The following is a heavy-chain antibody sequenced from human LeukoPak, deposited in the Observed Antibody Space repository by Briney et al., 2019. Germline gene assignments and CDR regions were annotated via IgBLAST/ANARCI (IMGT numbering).Heavy chain of an antibody. CDR3: ARGEYCGGDCPGPGAFDI. V-gene: IGHV1-69*13. J-gene: IGHJ3*02. Sequence: SVKVSCKASGGTFSSYAISWVRQAPGQGLEWMGGIIPIFGTANYAQKFQGRVTITADESTSTAYMELSSLRSEDTDVYYCARGEYCGGDCPGPGAFDIWGQGTMVTVSS. CDR2: IIPIFGTA. CDR1: GGTFSSYA. D-gene: IGHD2-21*02.